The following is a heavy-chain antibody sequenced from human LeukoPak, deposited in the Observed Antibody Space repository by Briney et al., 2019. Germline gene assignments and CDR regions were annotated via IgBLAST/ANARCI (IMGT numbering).Heavy chain of an antibody. Sequence: PSETLSLTCTVSGGSISSSYWNWIRQPAGKALEWIGRIYTSGSTNYNPSLKSRVTMPVDTSKNQFSLKLSSVTAADTAVYYCARATRYYNFDYWGQGALVTVS. CDR3: ARATRYYNFDY. CDR2: IYTSGST. D-gene: IGHD3-9*01. V-gene: IGHV4-4*07. CDR1: GGSISSSY. J-gene: IGHJ4*02.